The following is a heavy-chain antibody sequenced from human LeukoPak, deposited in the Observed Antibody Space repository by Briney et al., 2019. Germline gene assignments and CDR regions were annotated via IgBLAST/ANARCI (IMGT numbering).Heavy chain of an antibody. CDR2: FSGRGAST. CDR1: GFTFNSYA. J-gene: IGHJ4*02. Sequence: QSGGSPRLSCAASGFTFNSYAMSWVRQAPGKGLEWVSGFSGRGASTYYADSVKGRFTISRDNSKNTLYLQMNSLRAEDTTVYYCARDCWDYGSGSYCGIDYWGQGTLVTVSS. CDR3: ARDCWDYGSGSYCGIDY. V-gene: IGHV3-23*01. D-gene: IGHD3-10*01.